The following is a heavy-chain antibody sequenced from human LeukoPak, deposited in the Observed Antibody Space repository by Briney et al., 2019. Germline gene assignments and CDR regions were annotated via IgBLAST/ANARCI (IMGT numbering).Heavy chain of an antibody. D-gene: IGHD3-10*01. CDR1: GFTFSSYA. CDR2: ISGSGGST. Sequence: SGGSLRLSCAASGFTFSSYAMSWVRQAPGKGLEWVSAISGSGGSTYYADSVKGRFTISRDNSKNTLYLQMNSLRAEDTAVYYCATLPWRGSGSYFPNYYYYYGMDVWGQGTTVTVSS. J-gene: IGHJ6*02. V-gene: IGHV3-23*01. CDR3: ATLPWRGSGSYFPNYYYYYGMDV.